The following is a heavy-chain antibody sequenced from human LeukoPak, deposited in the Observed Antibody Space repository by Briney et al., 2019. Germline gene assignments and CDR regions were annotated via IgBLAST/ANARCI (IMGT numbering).Heavy chain of an antibody. V-gene: IGHV3-11*01. D-gene: IGHD4-11*01. J-gene: IGHJ6*03. CDR1: GFTFSDYY. CDR2: ISSSGSTI. Sequence: GGSLRLSCAASGFTFSDYYMSWIRQAPGKGLEWVSYISSSGSTIYYADSVKGRFTISRDNAKNSLYLQMNSLRAEDTAVYYCARVSKSTTGDRTYYYYYYMDVWGKGTTVTVSS. CDR3: ARVSKSTTGDRTYYYYYYMDV.